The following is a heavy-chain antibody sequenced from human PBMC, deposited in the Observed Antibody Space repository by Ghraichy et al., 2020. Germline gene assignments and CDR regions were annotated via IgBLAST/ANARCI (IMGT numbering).Heavy chain of an antibody. V-gene: IGHV3-9*01. J-gene: IGHJ4*02. D-gene: IGHD3-16*02. Sequence: SLNISCAASGFTFDDYAMHWVRQAPGKGLEWVSGISWNSGSIGYADSVKGRFTISRDNAKNSLYLQMNSLRAEDTALYYCAKGRLRLGELSFLDYWGQGTLVTVSS. CDR2: ISWNSGSI. CDR1: GFTFDDYA. CDR3: AKGRLRLGELSFLDY.